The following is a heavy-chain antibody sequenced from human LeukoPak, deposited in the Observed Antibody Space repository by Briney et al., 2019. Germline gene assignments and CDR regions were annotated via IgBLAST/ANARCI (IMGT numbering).Heavy chain of an antibody. CDR3: ARDSSGWPPTRDY. CDR2: ISYDGSNK. Sequence: GGSQRLSCAASGFTFSSYGMHWVRQAPGKGLEWVAVISYDGSNKYYADSVKGRFTISRDNSKNTLYLQMNSLRAEDTAVYYCARDSSGWPPTRDYWGQGTLVTVSS. V-gene: IGHV3-30*03. CDR1: GFTFSSYG. D-gene: IGHD6-19*01. J-gene: IGHJ4*02.